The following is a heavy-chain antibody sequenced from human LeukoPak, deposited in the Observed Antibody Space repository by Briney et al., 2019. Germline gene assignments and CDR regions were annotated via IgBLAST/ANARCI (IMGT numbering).Heavy chain of an antibody. V-gene: IGHV3-23*01. J-gene: IGHJ5*02. CDR3: AKVRQLLYNWFDP. CDR1: GFTFSSYA. CDR2: ISGSGGST. D-gene: IGHD2-2*01. Sequence: PGGSLRLSCATSGFTFSSYAMSWVRQAPGRGLEWVSAISGSGGSTYYADSVKGRFTISRDNSKNTLYLQMNSLRAEDTAVYYCAKVRQLLYNWFDPWGQGTLVTVSS.